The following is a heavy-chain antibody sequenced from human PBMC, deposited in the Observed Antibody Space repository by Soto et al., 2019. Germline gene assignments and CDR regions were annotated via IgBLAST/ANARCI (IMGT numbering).Heavy chain of an antibody. CDR1: GFTFDDYT. V-gene: IGHV3-43*01. D-gene: IGHD6-13*01. J-gene: IGHJ3*02. Sequence: GGSLRLSCAASGFTFDDYTMHWVRQAPGKGLEWVSLISWDGGSTYYADSVKGRFTISRDNSKNSLYLQMNSLRTEDTALYYCAKDMTESSSWYQKAFDAFDIWGQGTMVTVSS. CDR3: AKDMTESSSWYQKAFDAFDI. CDR2: ISWDGGST.